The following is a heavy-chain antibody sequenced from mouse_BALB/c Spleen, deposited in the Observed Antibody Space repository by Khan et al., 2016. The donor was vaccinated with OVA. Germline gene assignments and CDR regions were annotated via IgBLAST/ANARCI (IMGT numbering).Heavy chain of an antibody. CDR1: GFSFSSYS. J-gene: IGHJ3*01. D-gene: IGHD4-1*01. CDR2: ISSGGDYT. CDR3: ASHLTGSFAY. Sequence: EVELVESGGDLVRPGGSLKLSCAASGFSFSSYSMSWVRQTPDKRLEWVATISSGGDYTYYPDSVKGRFTISRDNAKNTLYLPMSSLKSEDTAIYYCASHLTGSFAYWGQGTLVTVSA. V-gene: IGHV5-6*01.